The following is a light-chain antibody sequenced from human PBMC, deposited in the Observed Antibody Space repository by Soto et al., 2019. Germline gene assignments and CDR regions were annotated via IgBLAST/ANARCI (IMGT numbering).Light chain of an antibody. Sequence: QSVLTQPASVSGSPGQSITIASTGTSSDVGSYNRVSWYQQAPGTAPKLIIHDVTNRPSGVPDRFSGSKSGNTASLTISGLQTEDEADYYCNSYTTSSTYVFGTGTKVTVL. CDR1: SSDVGSYNR. V-gene: IGLV2-18*02. CDR2: DVT. CDR3: NSYTTSSTYV. J-gene: IGLJ1*01.